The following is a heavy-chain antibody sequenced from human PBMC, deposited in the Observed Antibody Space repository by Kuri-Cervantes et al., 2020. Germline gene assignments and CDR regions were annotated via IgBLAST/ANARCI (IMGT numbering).Heavy chain of an antibody. CDR3: ARDGVPHYYDSSGPPTD. J-gene: IGHJ4*02. CDR2: IYYSGST. Sequence: SETLSLTCTVSGGSISSGGYYWSWIRQHPGKGLEWIGYIYYSGSTYYNPSLKSRVTISVDTSKNQFSLKLSSVTAADTAVYYCARDGVPHYYDSSGPPTDWGQGTLVTVSS. D-gene: IGHD3-22*01. V-gene: IGHV4-31*03. CDR1: GGSISSGGYY.